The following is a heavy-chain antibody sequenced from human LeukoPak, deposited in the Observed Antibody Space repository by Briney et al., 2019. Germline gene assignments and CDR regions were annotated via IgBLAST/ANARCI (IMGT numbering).Heavy chain of an antibody. CDR1: GYTFTSYY. CDR3: ARSGVVVIHPNAFDI. Sequence: ASVKVSCKASGYTFTSYYMHWVRQAPGQGLEWMGIINPSGGSTSYAQKFQGRATMTRDTSTSTVYMELSSLRSEDTAVYYCARSGVVVIHPNAFDIWGQGTMVTVSS. CDR2: INPSGGST. J-gene: IGHJ3*02. D-gene: IGHD3-22*01. V-gene: IGHV1-46*01.